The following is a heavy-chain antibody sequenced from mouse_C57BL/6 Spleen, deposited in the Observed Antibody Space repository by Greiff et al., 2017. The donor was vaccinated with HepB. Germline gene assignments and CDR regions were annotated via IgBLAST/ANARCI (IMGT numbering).Heavy chain of an antibody. Sequence: EVQLQESGPELVKPGASVKISCKASGYSFTDYNMNWVKQSNGKSLEWIGVINPNYGTTSYNQKFKGKATLTVDQSSSTAYMQLNSLTSEDSAVYYCARSDTTVVYWYFDVWGTGTTVTVSS. V-gene: IGHV1-39*01. CDR3: ARSDTTVVYWYFDV. D-gene: IGHD1-1*01. CDR1: GYSFTDYN. CDR2: INPNYGTT. J-gene: IGHJ1*03.